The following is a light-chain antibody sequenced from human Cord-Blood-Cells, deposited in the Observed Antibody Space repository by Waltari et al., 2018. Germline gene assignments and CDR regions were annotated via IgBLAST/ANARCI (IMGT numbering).Light chain of an antibody. CDR2: DVS. CDR1: SSDVGGYNY. V-gene: IGLV2-11*01. CDR3: CSYAGSYTV. Sequence: QSALTQPRSVSGSPGQSVTISCTGTSSDVGGYNYVSWYQQHPGKAPKLMIYDVSNLPSGVPDRCSGSKSGNTASLTISGLQAEDEADYYCCSYAGSYTVFGGGTKLTVL. J-gene: IGLJ2*01.